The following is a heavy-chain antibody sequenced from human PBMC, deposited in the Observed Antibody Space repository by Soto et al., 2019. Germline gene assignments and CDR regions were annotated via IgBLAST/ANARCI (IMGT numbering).Heavy chain of an antibody. J-gene: IGHJ5*02. Sequence: QVQLQESGPGLVKPSGTLSLTCAVSGGSISSDDWWTGVRQTPGKGLEWIGEIYHSGTTNYTPSRMSRVTIAVDKAKRQFSLSLDSVTAADTAVYYCARSDCYGVCRGKWLDPWGQGILVTVSS. V-gene: IGHV4-4*02. CDR2: IYHSGTT. CDR1: GGSISSDDW. D-gene: IGHD2-21*02. CDR3: ARSDCYGVCRGKWLDP.